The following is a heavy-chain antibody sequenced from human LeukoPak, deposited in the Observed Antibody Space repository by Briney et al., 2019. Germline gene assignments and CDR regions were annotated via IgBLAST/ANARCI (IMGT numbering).Heavy chain of an antibody. Sequence: GGSLRLSCAASGFIVSNSYVSWVRQAPGKGLEWVSVIYSGGSTFYADSVRGRFTISRDTSKNTVFLQMNSLRAEDTAVYYCARGSGTQLVPHSDFWGQGTLVTVSS. CDR2: IYSGGST. V-gene: IGHV3-53*01. CDR1: GFIVSNSY. CDR3: ARGSGTQLVPHSDF. J-gene: IGHJ4*02. D-gene: IGHD6-13*01.